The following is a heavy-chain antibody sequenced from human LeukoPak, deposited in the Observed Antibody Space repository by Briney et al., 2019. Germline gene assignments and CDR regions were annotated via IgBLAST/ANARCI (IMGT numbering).Heavy chain of an antibody. D-gene: IGHD2-2*01. V-gene: IGHV3-7*01. CDR3: AKEDRDIVVVPAAPSYYYYYYMDV. Sequence: GGSLRLSCAASGFTFSSYWMSWVRQAPGKGLEWVANIKQDGSEKYYVDSVKGRFTISRDNAKNSLYLQMNSLRAEDTAVYYCAKEDRDIVVVPAAPSYYYYYYMDVWGKGTTVTISS. CDR2: IKQDGSEK. J-gene: IGHJ6*03. CDR1: GFTFSSYW.